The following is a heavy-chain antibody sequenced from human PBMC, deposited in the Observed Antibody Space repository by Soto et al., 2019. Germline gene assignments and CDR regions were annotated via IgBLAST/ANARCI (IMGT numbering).Heavy chain of an antibody. V-gene: IGHV4-31*03. CDR2: IYYSGST. CDR3: AREVAPSVTPPHYGMDV. CDR1: GGSISSGGYY. D-gene: IGHD4-17*01. Sequence: QVQLQESGPGLVKPSQTLSLTCTVSGGSISSGGYYWSWIRQHPGKGLEWIGYIYYSGSTYYNPSLNSRVTISVDTSKNHFSLKLSSVTAADTAVYYCAREVAPSVTPPHYGMDVWGQGTTVTVSS. J-gene: IGHJ6*02.